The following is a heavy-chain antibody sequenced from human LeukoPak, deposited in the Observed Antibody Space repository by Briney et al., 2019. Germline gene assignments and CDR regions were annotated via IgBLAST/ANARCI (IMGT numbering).Heavy chain of an antibody. CDR1: GGSFSGYY. CDR2: INHSGST. D-gene: IGHD3-22*01. V-gene: IGHV4-34*01. J-gene: IGHJ4*02. CDR3: ASLYDSSGYIDY. Sequence: PSETLSLTCAVYGGSFSGYYWSWIRQPPGKGLEWIGEINHSGSTNYNPSLKSRVTISVDTSKNQFSLKLSSVTAADTAVYYCASLYDSSGYIDYWGQGTLVTVSS.